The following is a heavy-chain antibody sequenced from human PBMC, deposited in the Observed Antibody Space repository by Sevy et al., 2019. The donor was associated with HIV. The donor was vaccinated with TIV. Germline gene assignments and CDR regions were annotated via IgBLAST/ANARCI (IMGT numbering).Heavy chain of an antibody. V-gene: IGHV4-4*07. CDR2: IYTSGST. Sequence: SETLSLTCTVSGGSISSYYWSWIRQPAGKGLEWIGRIYTSGSTNYNPSLKSRVTMSVDTSKNQFSLKLSSVTAAETAVYYCARVETNCSSTSCSYYFDYWGQGTLVTVSS. J-gene: IGHJ4*02. CDR1: GGSISSYY. CDR3: ARVETNCSSTSCSYYFDY. D-gene: IGHD2-2*01.